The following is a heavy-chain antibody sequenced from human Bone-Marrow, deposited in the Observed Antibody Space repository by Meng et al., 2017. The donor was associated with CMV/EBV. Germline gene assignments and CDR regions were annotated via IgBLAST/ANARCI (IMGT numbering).Heavy chain of an antibody. CDR1: RFTVSKHW. CDR3: AREGDIVVVPATPYYYGMDV. CDR2: IKQDGSEK. V-gene: IGHV3-7*01. D-gene: IGHD2-2*01. Sequence: GESLKIPCGAFRFTVSKHWMSWVRQAPGKGLEWVANIKQDGSEKYYVDSVKGRFTISRDNAKNSLYLQMNSLRAEDTAVYYCAREGDIVVVPATPYYYGMDVCGQRTTVTVSS. J-gene: IGHJ6*02.